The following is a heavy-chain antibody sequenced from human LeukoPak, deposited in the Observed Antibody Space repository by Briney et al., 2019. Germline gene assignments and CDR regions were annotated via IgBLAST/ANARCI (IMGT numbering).Heavy chain of an antibody. CDR1: GFTFSSYS. Sequence: GGSLRLSCAASGFTFSSYSMNWVRQAPGKGLEWVSSISSSSSYIYYADSVKGRFTISRDSAKNSLYLQMNSLRAEDTAVYYCASLSSGYSCGYDADDYWGQGTLVTVSS. D-gene: IGHD5-18*01. J-gene: IGHJ4*02. V-gene: IGHV3-21*01. CDR3: ASLSSGYSCGYDADDY. CDR2: ISSSSSYI.